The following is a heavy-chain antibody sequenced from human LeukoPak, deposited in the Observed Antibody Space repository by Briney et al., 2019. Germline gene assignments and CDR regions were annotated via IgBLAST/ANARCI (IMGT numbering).Heavy chain of an antibody. CDR2: INPNSGGT. Sequence: ASVKVSCKASGYTFTGYYMHWVRQAPGQGLEGMGWINPNSGGTNYAQKFQGRVTMTRDTSISTAYMELSRLRSDDTAVYYCARDPALVPAAASCMDVWGKGTTVTVSP. J-gene: IGHJ6*04. CDR3: ARDPALVPAAASCMDV. V-gene: IGHV1-2*02. CDR1: GYTFTGYY. D-gene: IGHD2-2*01.